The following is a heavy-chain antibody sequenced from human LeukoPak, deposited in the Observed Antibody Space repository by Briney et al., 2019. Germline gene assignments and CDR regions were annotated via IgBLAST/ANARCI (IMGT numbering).Heavy chain of an antibody. CDR2: ISYDGSNQ. CDR3: AKPRGGDSWAFDF. CDR1: GFTFIGYG. J-gene: IGHJ3*01. D-gene: IGHD2-21*02. V-gene: IGHV3-30*18. Sequence: PGGSLRLSCEASGFTFIGYGMHWVRQAPGKGLEWVAGISYDGSNQYYTDSVKGRFTISRDNSKNTLYLQMNSLRPEDTAVYYCAKPRGGDSWAFDFWGQGTMVTVPS.